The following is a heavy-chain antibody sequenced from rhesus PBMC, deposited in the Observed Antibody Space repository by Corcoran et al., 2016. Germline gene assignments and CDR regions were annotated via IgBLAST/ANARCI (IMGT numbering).Heavy chain of an antibody. CDR1: GGSIRDSYR. J-gene: IGHJ4*01. D-gene: IGHD2-15*01. V-gene: IGHV4S10*01. CDR3: ARSNIVVVLNFDY. CDR2: IYGSSTST. Sequence: QVQLQESGPGVVKPSETLSLTCAVSGGSIRDSYRWSWVRQPPGKGLEWIGYIYGSSTSTNYNASLKSRVTISNDTSKNQLSLKLSSVTAADTAVYYCARSNIVVVLNFDYWGQGVLVTVSS.